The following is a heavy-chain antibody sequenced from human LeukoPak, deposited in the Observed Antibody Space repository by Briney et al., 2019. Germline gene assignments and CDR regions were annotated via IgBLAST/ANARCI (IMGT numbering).Heavy chain of an antibody. CDR1: GGSLSSTTYY. J-gene: IGHJ4*02. CDR3: TSQGCGRDCDPDY. Sequence: SETLSLTCTVSGGSLSSTTYYWGRLRQPPGKGLEGIESDYYTGRTNYNPSLGSPITISVYTSKNPFSLNLTSVTATDTAVYYCTSQGCGRDCDPDYWGQGTLVTVSS. D-gene: IGHD2-21*02. CDR2: DYYTGRT. V-gene: IGHV4-39*01.